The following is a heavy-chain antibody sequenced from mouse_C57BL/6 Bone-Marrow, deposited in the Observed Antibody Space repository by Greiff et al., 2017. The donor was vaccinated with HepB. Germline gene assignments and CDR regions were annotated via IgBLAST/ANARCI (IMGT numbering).Heavy chain of an antibody. Sequence: QVQLKESGTELVKPGASVKLSCKASGYTFTSYWMHWVKQRPGQGLEWIGNINPSNGGTNYNEKFKSKATLTVDKSSSTAYMQLSSLTSEDSAVYYCAGGPPYYAMDYWGQGTSVTVSS. J-gene: IGHJ4*01. V-gene: IGHV1-53*01. CDR3: AGGPPYYAMDY. CDR1: GYTFTSYW. D-gene: IGHD6-1*01. CDR2: INPSNGGT.